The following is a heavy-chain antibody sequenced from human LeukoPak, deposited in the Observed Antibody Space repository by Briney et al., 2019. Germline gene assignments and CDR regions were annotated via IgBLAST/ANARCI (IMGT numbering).Heavy chain of an antibody. CDR3: ARESLVGAHTPHDY. V-gene: IGHV1-2*02. Sequence: ASVKVSCKASGYTFTGYYMHWVRQAPGQGLEWMGWINPNSGGTNYAQKFQGRVTMTRDTSISTAYMKLSRLRSDDTAMYYCARESLVGAHTPHDYWGQGTLVTVSS. CDR1: GYTFTGYY. D-gene: IGHD1-26*01. J-gene: IGHJ4*02. CDR2: INPNSGGT.